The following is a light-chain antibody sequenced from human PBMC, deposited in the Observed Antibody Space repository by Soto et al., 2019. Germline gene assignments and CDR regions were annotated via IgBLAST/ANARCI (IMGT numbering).Light chain of an antibody. CDR2: DVT. CDR1: SSDVGRYDY. J-gene: IGLJ1*01. V-gene: IGLV2-11*01. CDR3: CSFAGSYSYV. Sequence: QSVLTQPRSVSGSPGQSVTISCTGTSSDVGRYDYVSWYQQYPGEAPKLIIYDVTERPSGVPDRFSGSKSGNTASLTISGLRAEDEAAYSCCSFAGSYSYVFGSGTKLTV.